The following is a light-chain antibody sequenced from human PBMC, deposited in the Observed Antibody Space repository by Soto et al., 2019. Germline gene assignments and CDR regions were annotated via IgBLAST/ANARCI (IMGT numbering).Light chain of an antibody. J-gene: IGLJ2*01. CDR3: AAWDDSLNGPV. CDR2: SNN. V-gene: IGLV1-44*01. Sequence: QSVLTQPPSASGTPGQRVTISCSGISSNIGSNTVNWYQQLPGTAPKLLIYSNNQRPSGVPDRFSGSKSGTSASLVISGLQSEDEADYYCAAWDDSLNGPVFGGGTKVTVL. CDR1: SSNIGSNT.